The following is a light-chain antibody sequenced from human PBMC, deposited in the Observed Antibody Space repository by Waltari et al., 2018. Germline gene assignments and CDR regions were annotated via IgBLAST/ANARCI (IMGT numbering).Light chain of an antibody. CDR2: KAS. V-gene: IGKV1-5*03. Sequence: DIQLTQSPSTLSASVGDRVNITCRASQNINRWLAWYQQKPGKAPRLLIHKASNLENKVTSRFSGSGSGTEFTLTISGLQPGDFATYYCQQYYNYPGTFGGGTKVEI. CDR3: QQYYNYPGT. J-gene: IGKJ4*01. CDR1: QNINRW.